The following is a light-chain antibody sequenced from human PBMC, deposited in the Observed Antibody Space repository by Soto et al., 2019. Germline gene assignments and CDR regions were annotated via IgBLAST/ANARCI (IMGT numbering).Light chain of an antibody. CDR2: VAS. V-gene: IGKV3-20*01. CDR1: QSVSSSY. CDR3: QQYGSSPVT. Sequence: EIVLTQSPGTLSLSPGERATLSFSASQSVSSSYLAWYQQKPGRAPRLLIYVASSRATGIPDRFSGSGSGTDFTLTISRLEPEDFAVYYCQQYGSSPVTFGQGTKVDNK. J-gene: IGKJ1*01.